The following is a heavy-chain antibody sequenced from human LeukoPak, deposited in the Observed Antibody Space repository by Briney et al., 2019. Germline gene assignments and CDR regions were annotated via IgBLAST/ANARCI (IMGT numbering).Heavy chain of an antibody. CDR2: ISGSGGST. J-gene: IGHJ4*02. CDR1: GFTFSSYG. D-gene: IGHD6-6*01. CDR3: AKDLRYSSSGGVYFDY. Sequence: GGSLRLSCAASGFTFSSYGMHWVRQAPGKGLEWVSAISGSGGSTYYADSVKGRFTISRGNSKNTLYLQMNSLRAEDTAVYYCAKDLRYSSSGGVYFDYWGQGTLVTVSS. V-gene: IGHV3-23*01.